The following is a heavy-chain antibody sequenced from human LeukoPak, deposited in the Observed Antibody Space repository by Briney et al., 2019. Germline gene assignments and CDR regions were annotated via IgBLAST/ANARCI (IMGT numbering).Heavy chain of an antibody. D-gene: IGHD1-20*01. V-gene: IGHV3-21*01. Sequence: GGSLRLSCAASGFTFSSYEMNCVRQAPVKGLEWVSSISSISSYIYYADSVKGRFTISRDNAKNSLYLQMNSLRAEDTAVYYCARDVYNWNYADYWGQGTLVTVSS. CDR1: GFTFSSYE. CDR3: ARDVYNWNYADY. CDR2: ISSISSYI. J-gene: IGHJ4*02.